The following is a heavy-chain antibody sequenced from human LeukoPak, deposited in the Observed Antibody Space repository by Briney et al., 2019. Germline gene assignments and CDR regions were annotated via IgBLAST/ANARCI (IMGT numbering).Heavy chain of an antibody. J-gene: IGHJ4*02. Sequence: ASVKVSCKASGYSFTSYGITWVRQAPGQGLEWMGWFNPYNGNTNYAQKLQGRVTMTTDTSTSTAYMDLRSLRSDDTAVYYCARERSGWFFSNWGQGTLVTVSS. CDR3: ARERSGWFFSN. V-gene: IGHV1-18*01. CDR1: GYSFTSYG. CDR2: FNPYNGNT. D-gene: IGHD6-19*01.